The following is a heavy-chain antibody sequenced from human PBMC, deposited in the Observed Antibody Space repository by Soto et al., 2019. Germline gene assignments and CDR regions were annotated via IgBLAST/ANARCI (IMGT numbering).Heavy chain of an antibody. J-gene: IGHJ4*02. Sequence: PGGSLRLSCAASGFTFSSYGMHWVRQAPGKGLEWVAVISYDGSNKYYADSVKGRFTISRDNSKNTLYLQMNSLRAEDTAVYYCAKDFGYCTNGVCYTAYGILDYWGQGTLVTVSS. CDR2: ISYDGSNK. CDR3: AKDFGYCTNGVCYTAYGILDY. D-gene: IGHD2-8*01. V-gene: IGHV3-30*18. CDR1: GFTFSSYG.